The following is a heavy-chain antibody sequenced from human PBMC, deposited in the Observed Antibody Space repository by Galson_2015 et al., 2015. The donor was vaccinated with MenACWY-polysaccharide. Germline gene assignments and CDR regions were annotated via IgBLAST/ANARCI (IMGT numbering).Heavy chain of an antibody. J-gene: IGHJ5*02. D-gene: IGHD6-19*01. V-gene: IGHV4-59*01. CDR1: CGSIRSYR. CDR3: AGLMAGSPFGWFDP. Sequence: SGTLFLTCNVSCGSIRSYRWTWIRPPPGEGLEWVGYFYYTGTTKYNPSLTSRVTISVDTSKKYFSLKLSSVTAADTAVYYCAGLMAGSPFGWFDPWGQGTLVTVSS. CDR2: FYYTGTT.